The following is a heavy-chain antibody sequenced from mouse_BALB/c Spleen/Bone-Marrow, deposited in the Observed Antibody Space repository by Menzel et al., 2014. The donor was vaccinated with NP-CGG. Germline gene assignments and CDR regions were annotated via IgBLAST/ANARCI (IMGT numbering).Heavy chain of an antibody. CDR1: GFSLTGYG. D-gene: IGHD4-1*01. V-gene: IGHV2-6-7*01. CDR3: ARTLGHYAMDY. Sequence: QVQLQQSGPGLVAPSQSLSITCTVSGFSLTGYGVNWVRQPPGKGLEWLGMIWGDGSTDYNSALKSRLSISKDNSKSQVFLKRNSLQTDDTARYYCARTLGHYAMDYWGQGTSVTVSS. J-gene: IGHJ4*01. CDR2: IWGDGST.